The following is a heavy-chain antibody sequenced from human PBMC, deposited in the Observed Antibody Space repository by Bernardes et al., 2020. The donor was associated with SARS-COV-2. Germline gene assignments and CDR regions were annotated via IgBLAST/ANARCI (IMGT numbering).Heavy chain of an antibody. Sequence: GGSLRLSCAASGFTFSSYAMHWVRQAPGKGLEWVAVISYDGSNKYYADSVKGRFTISRDNPKNTLYLQMNSLRAEDTAVYYCARDLWGVVVAAPTLFDYWGQGTLVTVSS. CDR3: ARDLWGVVVAAPTLFDY. CDR2: ISYDGSNK. D-gene: IGHD2-15*01. J-gene: IGHJ4*02. V-gene: IGHV3-30*04. CDR1: GFTFSSYA.